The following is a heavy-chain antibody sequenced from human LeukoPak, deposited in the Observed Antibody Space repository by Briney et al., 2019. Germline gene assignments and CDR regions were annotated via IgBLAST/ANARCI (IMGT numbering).Heavy chain of an antibody. CDR1: GFTFSRYE. V-gene: IGHV3-48*03. CDR3: VRDLYYFGSGRCVPGLPDH. J-gene: IGHJ4*02. Sequence: GGSLRLSCAASGFTFSRYEMNWVRQAPGKGLEWVSYICSRGRFIYYADSVKGRFIISRDNAKDSVYLQMDSLRAEDSAIYYCVRDLYYFGSGRCVPGLPDHWGQGTLVTVSS. CDR2: ICSRGRFI. D-gene: IGHD3-10*01.